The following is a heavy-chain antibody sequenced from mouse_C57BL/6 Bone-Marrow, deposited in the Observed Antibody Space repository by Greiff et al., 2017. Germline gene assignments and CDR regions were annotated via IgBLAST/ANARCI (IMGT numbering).Heavy chain of an antibody. J-gene: IGHJ2*01. Sequence: EVQGVESGPVLVKPGASVKMSCKASGYTFTDYYMNWVKQSHGKSLEWIGVINPYNGGTSYNQKFKGKATLTVDKSSSTAYMELNSLTSEDSAVSYCARSVDYWGQGTTLTVSS. CDR3: ARSVDY. CDR2: INPYNGGT. CDR1: GYTFTDYY. V-gene: IGHV1-19*01.